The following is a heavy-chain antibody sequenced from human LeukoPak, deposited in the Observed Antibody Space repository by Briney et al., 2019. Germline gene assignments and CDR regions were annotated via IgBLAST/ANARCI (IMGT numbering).Heavy chain of an antibody. CDR1: GFTFSSYG. CDR2: IQYDGSNK. J-gene: IGHJ4*02. Sequence: GGSLRLSCAASGFTFSSYGMHWARQAPGKGLEWVALIQYDGSNKYYPDSVKGRFTISRDNSKNTLYLQMNSLRAEDTAVYYCAKGTIRYCSSTGCYIDYWGQGTLVTVSS. CDR3: AKGTIRYCSSTGCYIDY. V-gene: IGHV3-30*02. D-gene: IGHD2-2*01.